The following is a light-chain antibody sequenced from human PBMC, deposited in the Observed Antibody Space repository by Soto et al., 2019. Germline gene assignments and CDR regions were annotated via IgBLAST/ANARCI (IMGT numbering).Light chain of an antibody. J-gene: IGKJ1*01. V-gene: IGKV3-15*01. CDR2: GAS. CDR3: QQYNNWPT. CDR1: QSISSN. Sequence: EIVLTQSPGTLSLSPGEGDTLSCRASQSISSNSLAWYQQKPGQAPRLLIYGASTRATGIPARFSGSGSGTEFTLTISSLQSEDFAVYYCQQYNNWPTFGQGTKVDIK.